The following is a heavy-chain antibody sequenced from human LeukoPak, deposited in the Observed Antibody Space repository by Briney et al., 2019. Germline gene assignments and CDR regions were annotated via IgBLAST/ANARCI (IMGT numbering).Heavy chain of an antibody. J-gene: IGHJ6*04. CDR3: ARVITNDNYYYYNLDV. Sequence: ASVKVSCQASGYTFTGYYLHWVRQAPGQGLQWMGWINPNSGGTHYAQKFQGRVTMTRDTSITTAYMELSRLRSDDTAVYYCARVITNDNYYYYNLDVWGKGATVTVSS. CDR2: INPNSGGT. V-gene: IGHV1-2*02. CDR1: GYTFTGYY.